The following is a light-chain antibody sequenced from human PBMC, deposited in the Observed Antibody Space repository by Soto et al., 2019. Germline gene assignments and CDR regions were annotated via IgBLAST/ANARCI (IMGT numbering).Light chain of an antibody. CDR2: TAS. CDR3: RQQTSYPLT. V-gene: IGKV1-17*03. Sequence: DIQMTQSPSAMSASVGDRVTITCRASQGIRYYSAWFQQKPGKVPKRMINTASSMQSGDATRFSGSGPGTEFTPTISCRQAEDMTTSHCRQQTSYPLTVGGGTKVDIK. J-gene: IGKJ4*01. CDR1: QGIRYY.